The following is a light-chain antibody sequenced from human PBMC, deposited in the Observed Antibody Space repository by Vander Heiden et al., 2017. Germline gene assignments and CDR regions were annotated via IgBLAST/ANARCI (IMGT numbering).Light chain of an antibody. J-gene: IGLJ1*01. CDR1: NSDVGDYNY. Sequence: QSALTQPASVSGSPGQSITISCTGTNSDVGDYNYVSWYQQHPGKAPKLIIYEVISRPSGVSDRFSGSKSGNTASLTISGLQAEDEGDYYCSSYTGRNSLVFGTGTKVTVL. V-gene: IGLV2-14*03. CDR3: SSYTGRNSLV. CDR2: EVI.